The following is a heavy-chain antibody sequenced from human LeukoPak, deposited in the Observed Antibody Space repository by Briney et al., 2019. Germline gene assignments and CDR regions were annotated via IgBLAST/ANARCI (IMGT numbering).Heavy chain of an antibody. V-gene: IGHV3-30*02. D-gene: IGHD2-15*01. CDR1: GFTFSTYA. Sequence: PGGSLRLSCAASGFTFSTYAMHWVRQAPGKGLEWVTFIRYDGNIKYYADSVKGRFTISRDNAKNSLYLQMNSLRAEDTAVYYCARGKLPPLFYYFDYWGQGTLVTVSS. CDR2: IRYDGNIK. CDR3: ARGKLPPLFYYFDY. J-gene: IGHJ4*02.